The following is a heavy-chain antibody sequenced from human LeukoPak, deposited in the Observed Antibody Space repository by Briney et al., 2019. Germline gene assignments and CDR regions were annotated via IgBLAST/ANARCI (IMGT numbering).Heavy chain of an antibody. D-gene: IGHD1-26*01. CDR1: GYTFTSYD. CDR2: MNPNSGNT. Sequence: GASVKVSCKASGYTFTSYDINWVRQATGQGLEWMGWMNPNSGNTGYAQKFQGIVTMTRSTSINTAYMELNSLTSEDTAVYYCARSSVGARRRIDYWGQGTLVTVSS. J-gene: IGHJ4*02. V-gene: IGHV1-8*01. CDR3: ARSSVGARRRIDY.